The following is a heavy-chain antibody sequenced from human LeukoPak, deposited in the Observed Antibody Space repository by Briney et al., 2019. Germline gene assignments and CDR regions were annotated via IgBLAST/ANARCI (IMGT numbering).Heavy chain of an antibody. V-gene: IGHV1-46*01. Sequence: ASVKVTCKASGYSFTSNYIHWVRQAPGQGLEWMGMIYPRDGSTSYAQKFQGRVTVTRDTSTSTVHMELSGLRSEDTAVYYCARDTWELLGSLAFDIWGQGTMVTVSS. CDR3: ARDTWELLGSLAFDI. CDR2: IYPRDGST. D-gene: IGHD1-26*01. CDR1: GYSFTSNY. J-gene: IGHJ3*02.